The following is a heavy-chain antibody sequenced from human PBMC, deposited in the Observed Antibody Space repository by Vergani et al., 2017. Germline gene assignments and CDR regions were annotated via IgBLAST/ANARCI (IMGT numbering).Heavy chain of an antibody. V-gene: IGHV1-69*01. CDR2: IIPIFCTA. Sequence: QVQLVQSGAEVKKPGSSVKVSCKASGGTFSSYAINWVRQAPGQGLELMGGIIPIFCTANYAQNFQGRVTITADESTSTAYMELSSLRFEDTAVYYCARERSSSSPFDYWGQGTLVTVSS. CDR1: GGTFSSYA. CDR3: ARERSSSSPFDY. J-gene: IGHJ4*02. D-gene: IGHD6-13*01.